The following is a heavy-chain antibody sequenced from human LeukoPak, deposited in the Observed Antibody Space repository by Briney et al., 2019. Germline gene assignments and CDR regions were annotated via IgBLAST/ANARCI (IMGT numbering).Heavy chain of an antibody. CDR2: IWYDGSNQ. Sequence: GGSLRLSCAASGFTFSSYGMHWVRQAPGKGLEWVAVIWYDGSNQYYADSVRGRFTISRDNSKNTLYLQMNSLRPEDTAVYYCAKLGDNFPDRWGQGTLVTVSS. CDR1: GFTFSSYG. CDR3: AKLGDNFPDR. V-gene: IGHV3-33*08. D-gene: IGHD3-10*01. J-gene: IGHJ5*02.